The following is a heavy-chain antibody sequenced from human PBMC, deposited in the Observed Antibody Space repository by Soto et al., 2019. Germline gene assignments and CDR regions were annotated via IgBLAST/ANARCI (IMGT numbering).Heavy chain of an antibody. V-gene: IGHV3-48*01. CDR3: ASSASPDAY. CDR2: INSGSTSI. Sequence: ESGGGLVQPGGSLRLSCVASGFIFGSYSMNWVRQAPGKGLEWISYINSGSTSIYYADSVKGRFTISRDNAKNSLYLQMNSLRAEDTAVYYCASSASPDAYWGQGTLVTVSS. CDR1: GFIFGSYS. D-gene: IGHD1-26*01. J-gene: IGHJ4*02.